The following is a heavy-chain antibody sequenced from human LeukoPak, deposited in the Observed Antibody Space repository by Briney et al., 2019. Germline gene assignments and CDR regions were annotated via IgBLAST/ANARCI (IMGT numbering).Heavy chain of an antibody. Sequence: ASVNVSCTASGYTFTSYGISWVRQAPGQGLEWMGWISAYNGNTNYAQKFQGRVTITADESTSTAYMELSSLSSEDTAVYYCAIRIVATIWYEYYYGMDVWGQGTTVTVSS. CDR2: ISAYNGNT. CDR3: AIRIVATIWYEYYYGMDV. J-gene: IGHJ6*02. V-gene: IGHV1-18*01. CDR1: GYTFTSYG. D-gene: IGHD5-12*01.